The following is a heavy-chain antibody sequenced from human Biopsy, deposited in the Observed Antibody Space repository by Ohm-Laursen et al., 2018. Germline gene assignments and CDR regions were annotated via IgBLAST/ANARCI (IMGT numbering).Heavy chain of an antibody. CDR1: GGSISSGGYY. V-gene: IGHV4-31*03. CDR2: LYYSGST. D-gene: IGHD2-15*01. Sequence: SQTLSLTCTVSGGSISSGGYYWSWIRQPPGKGLVGIGPLYYSGSTYYNPSLKSRVDISLDTSKNQFSLKLNSLTDADTAVYYCARMDCSGGSCHYYSYGMDVWGQGTTVTVSS. CDR3: ARMDCSGGSCHYYSYGMDV. J-gene: IGHJ6*02.